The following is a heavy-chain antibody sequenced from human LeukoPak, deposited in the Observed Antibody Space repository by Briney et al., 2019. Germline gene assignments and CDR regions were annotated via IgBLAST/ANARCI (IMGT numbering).Heavy chain of an antibody. CDR2: ISAYNGNT. CDR3: AREYYYDSSGYYYGMDV. V-gene: IGHV1-18*01. Sequence: ASVKVSCKASGYTFTSYGISWVRQASGQGLEWMGWISAYNGNTNYAQKLQGRVTMTTDTSTSTAYMELRSLRSDDTAVYYCAREYYYDSSGYYYGMDVWGQGTTVTVSS. J-gene: IGHJ6*02. CDR1: GYTFTSYG. D-gene: IGHD3-22*01.